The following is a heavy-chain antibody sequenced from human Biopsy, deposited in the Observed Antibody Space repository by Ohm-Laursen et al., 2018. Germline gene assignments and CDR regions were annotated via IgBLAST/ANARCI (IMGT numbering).Heavy chain of an antibody. J-gene: IGHJ2*01. CDR1: GGSISSYY. D-gene: IGHD3-22*01. CDR3: ARDRGYYSDRTVPGYFDL. Sequence: GTLSLTCSVSGGSISSYYWSWIRQPPGKGLEWIGYIYYTGSTDYNPSLQSRVTISVDTSKNHFSLRLRSVTPADTAIYYCARDRGYYSDRTVPGYFDLWGRGTLVTVSS. V-gene: IGHV4-59*01. CDR2: IYYTGST.